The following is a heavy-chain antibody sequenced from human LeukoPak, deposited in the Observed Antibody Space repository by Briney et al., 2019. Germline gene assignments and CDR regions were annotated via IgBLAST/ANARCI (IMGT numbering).Heavy chain of an antibody. V-gene: IGHV3-66*04. J-gene: IGHJ5*02. CDR1: GFTVRSNY. CDR2: IYSGGST. D-gene: IGHD6-19*01. CDR3: AKPHSSGWDNWFGP. Sequence: PGGSLRLSCAASGFTVRSNYMSWVRQAPGKGLEWVSVIYSGGSTYHADSVKGRFTISRDNAKNSLYLQMNSLRAGDTAVYYCAKPHSSGWDNWFGPWGQGTLVTVSS.